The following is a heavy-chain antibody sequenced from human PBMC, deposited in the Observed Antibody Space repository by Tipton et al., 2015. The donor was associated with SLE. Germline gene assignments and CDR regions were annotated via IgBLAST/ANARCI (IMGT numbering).Heavy chain of an antibody. V-gene: IGHV3-48*01. CDR3: AKGDYYDSGDY. CDR2: ISSSSSTI. J-gene: IGHJ4*02. CDR1: GFTFSSYS. D-gene: IGHD3-22*01. Sequence: SLRLSCAASGFTFSSYSMNWVRQAPGKGLEWVSYISSSSSTIYYADSVKGRFTISRDNSKNTLYLQMNSLRAEDTAVYYCAKGDYYDSGDYWGQGTLVTVSS.